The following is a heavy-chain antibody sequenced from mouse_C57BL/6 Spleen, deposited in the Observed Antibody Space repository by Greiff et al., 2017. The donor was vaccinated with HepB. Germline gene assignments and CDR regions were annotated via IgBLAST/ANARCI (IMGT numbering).Heavy chain of an antibody. CDR3: ARSSSPQYYAMDY. J-gene: IGHJ4*01. CDR2: ISSGSSTI. CDR1: GFTFSDYG. Sequence: EVKLMESGGGLVKPGGSLKLSCAASGFTFSDYGMHWVRQAPEKGLEWVAYISSGSSTIYYADTVKGRFTISRDNAKNTLFLQMTSLRSEDTAMYYCARSSSPQYYAMDYWGQGTSVTVSS. D-gene: IGHD1-1*01. V-gene: IGHV5-17*01.